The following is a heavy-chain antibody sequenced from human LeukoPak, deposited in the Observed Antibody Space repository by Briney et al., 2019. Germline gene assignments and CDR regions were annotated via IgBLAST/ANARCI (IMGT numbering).Heavy chain of an antibody. CDR3: GLIPKYCSSTSCYLNGWFDP. D-gene: IGHD2-2*01. J-gene: IGHJ5*02. CDR2: IIPIFGTA. V-gene: IGHV1-69*05. Sequence: ASVKVSCKASGGTFSSYAISWVRQAPGQGLEWMGGIIPIFGTANYAQKFQGRVTITTDESTSTAYMELSSLRSEDTAVYYCGLIPKYCSSTSCYLNGWFDPWGQGTLVTVSS. CDR1: GGTFSSYA.